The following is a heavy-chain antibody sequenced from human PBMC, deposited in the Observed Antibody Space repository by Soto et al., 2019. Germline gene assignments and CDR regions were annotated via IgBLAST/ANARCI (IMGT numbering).Heavy chain of an antibody. Sequence: QVQLQESGPGLVKPSQTLSLTCTVSGGSISSGGYYWSWIRQHPGKGLEWIGYIYYSGSTYYNPSLKSRVTISVDTSKNQFSLKLSSVTAADTAVYYCVRSTVEGYCSGGSCYWWAFDIWGQGTMVTVSS. J-gene: IGHJ3*02. CDR1: GGSISSGGYY. CDR2: IYYSGST. D-gene: IGHD2-15*01. V-gene: IGHV4-31*03. CDR3: VRSTVEGYCSGGSCYWWAFDI.